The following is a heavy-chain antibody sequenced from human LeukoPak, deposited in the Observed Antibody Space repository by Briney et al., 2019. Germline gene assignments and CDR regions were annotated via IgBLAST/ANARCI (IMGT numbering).Heavy chain of an antibody. CDR1: GGSISSSSYY. CDR2: IHYSGST. D-gene: IGHD3-22*01. Sequence: SETLSLTCTVSGGSISSSSYYWGWLRQPPGKGLEWIGSIHYSGSTYYNPSLKSRITISVDTSKNQFSLKLRSVTHADMAVYYCARRPGVYDSSGYSYVLPVDYWGQGTLVTVSS. J-gene: IGHJ4*02. V-gene: IGHV4-39*01. CDR3: ARRPGVYDSSGYSYVLPVDY.